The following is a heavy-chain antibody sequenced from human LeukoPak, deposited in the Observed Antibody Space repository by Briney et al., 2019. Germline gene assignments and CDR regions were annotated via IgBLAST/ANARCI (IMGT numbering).Heavy chain of an antibody. Sequence: GGSLRLSCAASGFTFSSYSMNWVRQAPGEGLEWVSYISSSSSTIYYADSVKGRFTISRDNAENSLYLQMNSLRAEDTAVYYCARVESSAFDYWGQGTLVTVSS. CDR3: ARVESSAFDY. J-gene: IGHJ4*02. CDR2: ISSSSSTI. V-gene: IGHV3-48*04. D-gene: IGHD6-6*01. CDR1: GFTFSSYS.